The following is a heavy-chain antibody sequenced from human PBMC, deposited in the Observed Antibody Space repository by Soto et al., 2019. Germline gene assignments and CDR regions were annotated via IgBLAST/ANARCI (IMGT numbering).Heavy chain of an antibody. J-gene: IGHJ4*02. V-gene: IGHV1-18*01. D-gene: IGHD3-3*01. Sequence: ASVKVSCKASGYTFTSYGISWVRQAHGQGLEWMGWISAYNGNTNYAQKLQGRVTMTTDTSTSTAYMELRSLRSDDTAVYYCARVPITIFGVVIIGIDYWGQGTLVTVSS. CDR1: GYTFTSYG. CDR2: ISAYNGNT. CDR3: ARVPITIFGVVIIGIDY.